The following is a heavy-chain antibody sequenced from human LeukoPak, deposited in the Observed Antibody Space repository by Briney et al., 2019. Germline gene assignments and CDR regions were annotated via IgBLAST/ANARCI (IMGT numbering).Heavy chain of an antibody. CDR3: ATETIGRHYDY. V-gene: IGHV3-21*01. CDR1: GFTFSSCG. CDR2: IGPTGTDR. Sequence: KPGGSLRLSCAASGFTFSSCGFNWVRQAPGKGLEWVSSIGPTGTDRYYADSVRGQSTISRDNAKNSMYLQMDSLRDEDTAVYYCATETIGRHYDYWGQGTLLTVSS. D-gene: IGHD1-14*01. J-gene: IGHJ4*02.